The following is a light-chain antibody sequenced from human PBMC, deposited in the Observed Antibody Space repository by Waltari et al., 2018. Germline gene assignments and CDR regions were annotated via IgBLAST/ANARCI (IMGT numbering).Light chain of an antibody. CDR1: QTISRY. V-gene: IGKV1-39*01. J-gene: IGKJ1*01. CDR2: AAS. CDR3: QQSYSFTRT. Sequence: DIQMTQSPSSLSASVGDRVTITCRASQTISRYLNWYQQKPEKAPNLLIYAASSMQSGVPSRFSGSGSGRDFTLIITSLQPEDFATYYCQQSYSFTRTFGQGTKVEIK.